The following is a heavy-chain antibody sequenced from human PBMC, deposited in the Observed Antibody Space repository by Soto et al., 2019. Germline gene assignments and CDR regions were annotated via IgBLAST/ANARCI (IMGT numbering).Heavy chain of an antibody. Sequence: GGSLRLSCAASGFTFSSYGMHWVRQAPGKGLEWVAVIWYDGSNKYYADSVKGRFTISRDNSKNTLYLQMNSLRAEDTAVYYCAREIPYDYIWGSYRSDDAFDIWGQGTMVTVSS. CDR2: IWYDGSNK. CDR3: AREIPYDYIWGSYRSDDAFDI. V-gene: IGHV3-33*01. CDR1: GFTFSSYG. D-gene: IGHD3-16*02. J-gene: IGHJ3*02.